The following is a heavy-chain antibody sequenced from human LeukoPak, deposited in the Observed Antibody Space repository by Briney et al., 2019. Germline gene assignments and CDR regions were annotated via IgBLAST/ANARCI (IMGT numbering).Heavy chain of an antibody. Sequence: ASVKVFCKASGYIFITYYMHWVRQDPGQGLEWMGIINPNGGSTSYAQNRVTMTRDTSTSTFYMELSSLKSEDTAVYYCARASNYGSGNYHLDYWGQGTLVTVSS. CDR3: ARASNYGSGNYHLDY. J-gene: IGHJ4*02. CDR1: GYIFITYY. V-gene: IGHV1-46*01. CDR2: INPNGGST. D-gene: IGHD3-10*01.